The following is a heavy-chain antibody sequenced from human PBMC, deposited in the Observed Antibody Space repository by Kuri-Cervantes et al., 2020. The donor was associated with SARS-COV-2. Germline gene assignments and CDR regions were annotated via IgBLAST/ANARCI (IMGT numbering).Heavy chain of an antibody. CDR2: MNPNSGNT. D-gene: IGHD6-19*01. CDR3: ARGRLWPRLFGSGWYVLDY. J-gene: IGHJ4*02. Sequence: ASVKVSCKASGYTFTSYDINWVRQATGQGLEWMGWMNPNSGNTGYAQKFQGRVTMTRNTSVSTAYMELSSLRSEDTAVYYCARGRLWPRLFGSGWYVLDYWGQGTRVT. V-gene: IGHV1-8*02. CDR1: GYTFTSYD.